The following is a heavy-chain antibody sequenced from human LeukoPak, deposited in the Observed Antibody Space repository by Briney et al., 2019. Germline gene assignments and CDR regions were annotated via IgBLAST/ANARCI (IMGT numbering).Heavy chain of an antibody. CDR2: IIPILGIS. Sequence: SVKVSCKASGGTFSSYTISWVRQAPGQGLEWMGRIIPILGISNYAQKFQGRVTITADKSTSTAYMELRSLRSEDTAVYYCARDGGEYSSSSFDYWGQGTLVTVSS. J-gene: IGHJ4*02. V-gene: IGHV1-69*04. CDR1: GGTFSSYT. CDR3: ARDGGEYSSSSFDY. D-gene: IGHD6-6*01.